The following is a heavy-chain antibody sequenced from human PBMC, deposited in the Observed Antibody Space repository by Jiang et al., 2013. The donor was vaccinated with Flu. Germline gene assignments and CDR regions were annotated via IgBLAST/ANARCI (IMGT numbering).Heavy chain of an antibody. CDR3: ARTPTYYVSIPFDY. J-gene: IGHJ4*02. V-gene: IGHV4-34*01. CDR2: INHSGST. Sequence: LLKPSETLSLTCAVYGGSFSGYYWSWIRQPPGKGLEWIGEINHSGSTNYNPSLKSRVTISVDTSKNQFSLKLSSVTAADTAVYYCARTPTYYVSIPFDYWGQGTLVTVSS. D-gene: IGHD3-3*01. CDR1: GGSFSGYY.